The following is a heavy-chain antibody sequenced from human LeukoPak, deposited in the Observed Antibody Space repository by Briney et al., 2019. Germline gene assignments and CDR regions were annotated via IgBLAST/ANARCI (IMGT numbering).Heavy chain of an antibody. CDR1: GFTFRNYA. CDR3: ARDFWATNYYYGMDV. V-gene: IGHV3-23*01. Sequence: GGSLRLSRAASGFTFRNYAMAWVRQAPGKGLECVSAISGSGDSVRHADSVKGRFTISRDNSKNTLYLQMDNLRAEDTALYYCARDFWATNYYYGMDVWGQGTTVTVS. J-gene: IGHJ6*02. CDR2: ISGSGDSV. D-gene: IGHD3-3*01.